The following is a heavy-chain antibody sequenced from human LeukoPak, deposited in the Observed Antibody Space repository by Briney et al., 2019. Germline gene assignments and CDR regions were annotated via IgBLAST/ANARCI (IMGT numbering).Heavy chain of an antibody. CDR2: ISSSGSTI. CDR1: GFTFSSYE. J-gene: IGHJ4*02. V-gene: IGHV3-48*03. CDR3: AKVHTAWELLGGFDY. D-gene: IGHD1-26*01. Sequence: PGGSLRLSCAASGFTFSSYEMNWVRQAPGKGLEWVSYISSSGSTIYYADSVKGRSTISRDNSKNTLYLQMNSLRAEDTAVYYCAKVHTAWELLGGFDYWGQGTLVTVSS.